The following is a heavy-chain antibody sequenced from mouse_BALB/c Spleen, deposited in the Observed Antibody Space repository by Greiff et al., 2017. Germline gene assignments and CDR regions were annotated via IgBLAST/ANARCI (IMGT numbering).Heavy chain of an antibody. CDR2: ISTYYGDA. V-gene: IGHV1S137*01. J-gene: IGHJ4*01. CDR1: GYTFTDYA. CDR3: ARWLPSYAMDY. Sequence: VKLVESGAELVRPGVSVKISCKGSGYTFTDYAMHWVKQSHAKSLEWIGVISTYYGDASYNQKFKGKATMTVDKSSSTAYMELARLTSEDSAIYYCARWLPSYAMDYWGQGTSVTVSS. D-gene: IGHD2-2*01.